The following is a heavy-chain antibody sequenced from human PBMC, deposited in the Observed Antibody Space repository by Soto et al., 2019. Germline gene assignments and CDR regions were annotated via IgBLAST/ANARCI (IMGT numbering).Heavy chain of an antibody. J-gene: IGHJ4*02. CDR3: ARDPALGGPFDY. CDR2: FDPEDGET. V-gene: IGHV1-24*01. D-gene: IGHD3-16*01. CDR1: GYTLTELS. Sequence: GASVKVSCKVSGYTLTELSMHWVRQAPGKGLEWMGGFDPEDGETIYAQKFQGRVTMTEDTSTDTAYTELRSLRSDDTAVYYCARDPALGGPFDYWGQGTLVTVSS.